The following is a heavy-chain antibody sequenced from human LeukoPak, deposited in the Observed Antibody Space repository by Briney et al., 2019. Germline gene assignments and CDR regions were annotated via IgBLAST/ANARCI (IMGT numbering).Heavy chain of an antibody. CDR2: IYYSGST. Sequence: SETLSLTCTVSGGSISSGGYYWSWIRQHPGKGLEWIGYIYYSGSTYYNPSLKSRVTISVDTSKNQFSLKLSSVTAADTAVYYCARGMAATGGIFEYWGQGTLVTVSS. J-gene: IGHJ4*02. D-gene: IGHD7-27*01. CDR3: ARGMAATGGIFEY. V-gene: IGHV4-31*03. CDR1: GGSISSGGYY.